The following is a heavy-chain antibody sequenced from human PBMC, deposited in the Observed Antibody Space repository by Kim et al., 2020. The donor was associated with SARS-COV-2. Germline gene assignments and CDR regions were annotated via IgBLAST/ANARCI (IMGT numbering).Heavy chain of an antibody. Sequence: GGSLRLSCAASGFTFSDYYMNWIRQAPGKGLEWVSYISSSSSYTNYADSVKGRFTISRDNAKNSLYLQMNSLRVEDTAVYYCARDLSKGQKLVFAFDIWGQGTMVTVSS. CDR3: ARDLSKGQKLVFAFDI. V-gene: IGHV3-11*05. D-gene: IGHD6-13*01. J-gene: IGHJ3*02. CDR1: GFTFSDYY. CDR2: ISSSSSYT.